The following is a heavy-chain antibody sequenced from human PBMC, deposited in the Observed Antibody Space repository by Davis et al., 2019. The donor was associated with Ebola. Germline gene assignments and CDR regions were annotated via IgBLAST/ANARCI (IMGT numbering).Heavy chain of an antibody. V-gene: IGHV4-31*03. D-gene: IGHD3-10*01. CDR1: GGSIDSGGYY. Sequence: SETLSLTCTVSGGSIDSGGYYWSWIRQRPGKGLEWIGYIFYSGCTYYNPSLKSRVTISVDTSKNQFSLRLRSVTAADTAVYYCARRAGFQYYYGMDVWGKGTTVSVSS. CDR2: IFYSGCT. CDR3: ARRAGFQYYYGMDV. J-gene: IGHJ6*04.